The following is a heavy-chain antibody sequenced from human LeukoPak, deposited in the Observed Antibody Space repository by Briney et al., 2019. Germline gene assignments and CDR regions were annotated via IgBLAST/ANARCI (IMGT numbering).Heavy chain of an antibody. CDR1: GYTFTGYY. CDR3: ARGVSSSWYGAFDI. V-gene: IGHV1-2*02. Sequence: ASVKVSCKASGYTFTGYYMHWVLQAPGQGLEWMGWINPNSGGTNYAQKFQGRVTMTRDTSISTAYMELSRLRSDDTAVYYCARGVSSSWYGAFDIWGQGTMVTVSS. CDR2: INPNSGGT. D-gene: IGHD6-13*01. J-gene: IGHJ3*02.